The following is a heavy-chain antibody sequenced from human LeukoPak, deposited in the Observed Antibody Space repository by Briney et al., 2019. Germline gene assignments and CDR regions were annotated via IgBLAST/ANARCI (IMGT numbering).Heavy chain of an antibody. J-gene: IGHJ2*01. CDR2: ISYDGSNK. Sequence: GGSLRLSCAASGFTFSSYAMHWVRQAPGKGLEWVAVISYDGSNKYYADSVKGRFTISRDNSKNTLYLQMNSLRAEDTAVYYCARAQQLFWYFDLWGRGTLVTVSS. CDR3: ARAQQLFWYFDL. CDR1: GFTFSSYA. D-gene: IGHD6-13*01. V-gene: IGHV3-30-3*01.